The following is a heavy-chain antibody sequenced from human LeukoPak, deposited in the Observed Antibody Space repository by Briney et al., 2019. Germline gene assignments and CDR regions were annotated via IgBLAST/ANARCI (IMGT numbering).Heavy chain of an antibody. V-gene: IGHV4-59*01. CDR1: GGSISSYY. J-gene: IGHJ6*03. CDR2: IYYSGST. CDR3: ARVSDFWSGYHYYYMDV. Sequence: PSETLSLTCTVSGGSISSYYWSWIRQPPGKGLEWIGYIYYSGSTNYNPSLKSRVTISVDTSKNQFSLKLSSVTAADTAVYYCARVSDFWSGYHYYYMDVWGKGTTVTVFS. D-gene: IGHD3-3*01.